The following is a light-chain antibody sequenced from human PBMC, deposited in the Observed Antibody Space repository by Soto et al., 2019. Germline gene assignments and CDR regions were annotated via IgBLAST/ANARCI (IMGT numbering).Light chain of an antibody. Sequence: DIQMPQSPSTLPASVGDRVIITCRARPGLTNALVWYQQKPGKAPNLLIYKASNLASGVPLRFSGSGSGTEFTLSISSLQPEDFATYYCQQHISYPRTFGQGTKVEIK. J-gene: IGKJ1*01. CDR1: PGLTNA. V-gene: IGKV1-5*03. CDR3: QQHISYPRT. CDR2: KAS.